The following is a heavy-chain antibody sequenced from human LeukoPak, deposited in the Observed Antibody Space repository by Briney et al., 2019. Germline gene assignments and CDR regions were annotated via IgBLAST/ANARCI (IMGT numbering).Heavy chain of an antibody. CDR3: AKLAVAGPFDY. D-gene: IGHD6-19*01. J-gene: IGHJ4*02. Sequence: GGSLRLPCAASGFTFSSYAMSWVRQAPGKGLEWVSSISDSGGSTYYADSVKGRFTISRDNSKNALYLQMNSLRAEDTALYYCAKLAVAGPFDYWGQGTLVTVSS. V-gene: IGHV3-23*01. CDR1: GFTFSSYA. CDR2: ISDSGGST.